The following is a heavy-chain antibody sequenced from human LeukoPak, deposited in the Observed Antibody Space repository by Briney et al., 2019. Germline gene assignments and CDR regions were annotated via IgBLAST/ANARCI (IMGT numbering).Heavy chain of an antibody. CDR2: IYPGDSDT. CDR1: GYRFTTYW. Sequence: GESLKISCKGSGYRFTTYWIGWVRQMPGKGLEWMGIIYPGDSDTRYSPSFQGQVTISADKSISTAYLQWSSLKASDTAMYYCARGRGYCSSTSCLNWFDPWGQGTLVTVSS. J-gene: IGHJ5*02. CDR3: ARGRGYCSSTSCLNWFDP. D-gene: IGHD2-2*01. V-gene: IGHV5-51*01.